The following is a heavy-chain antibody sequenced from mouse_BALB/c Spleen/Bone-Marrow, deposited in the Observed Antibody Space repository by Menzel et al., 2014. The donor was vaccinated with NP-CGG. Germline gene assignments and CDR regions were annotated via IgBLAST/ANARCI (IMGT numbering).Heavy chain of an antibody. J-gene: IGHJ3*01. D-gene: IGHD2-14*01. Sequence: QLKESGAELVMPGASVKMSCKASGYTFTDYWMHWVKQRPGQGLEWIGAIDTSDSYTSYNQKFKGKATLTVDESSSTAYMQLSSLTSEDSAVYYCARSDYRYDPFAYWGQGTLVTVSA. CDR2: IDTSDSYT. CDR3: ARSDYRYDPFAY. V-gene: IGHV1-69*01. CDR1: GYTFTDYW.